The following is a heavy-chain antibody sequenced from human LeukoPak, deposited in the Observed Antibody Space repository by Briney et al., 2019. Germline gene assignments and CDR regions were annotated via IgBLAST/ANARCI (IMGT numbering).Heavy chain of an antibody. CDR1: GGIFMNYA. J-gene: IGHJ4*02. D-gene: IGHD2-15*01. CDR3: AREYSN. CDR2: IIPILGIA. V-gene: IGHV1-69*04. Sequence: ASVKVSCKTSGGIFMNYAISWVRQAPGQGLEWMGRIIPILGIANYAQKFQGRVTITANKSTSTAYMELSSLRSEDTAVYYCAREYSNWGQGTLVTVSS.